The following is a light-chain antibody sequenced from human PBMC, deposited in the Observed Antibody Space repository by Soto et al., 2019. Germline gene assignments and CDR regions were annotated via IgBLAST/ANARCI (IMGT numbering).Light chain of an antibody. CDR1: QSFSSW. V-gene: IGKV1-5*03. CDR2: RAS. J-gene: IGKJ1*01. Sequence: DIQMTQSPSTLSASVGDRVTITCRASQSFSSWLAWYQQKPGKAPKLLIYRASSLESGVPSRFSGSGSETEFTLTISSLQTDDFATYYCQQYNSYPWTFGQGTKVEIK. CDR3: QQYNSYPWT.